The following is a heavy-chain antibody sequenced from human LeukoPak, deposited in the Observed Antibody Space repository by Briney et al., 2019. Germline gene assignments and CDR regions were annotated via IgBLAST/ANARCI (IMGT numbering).Heavy chain of an antibody. CDR1: GFRFTGYS. D-gene: IGHD2-2*01. J-gene: IGHJ6*02. Sequence: GGSLRLSCAASGFRFTGYSMSWVRQAPGKGLNWFAGLGRSGEYTYYADSVKGRFTISRDNSKDTVSLQMNSLRAEDSAIYYCVKDRPCDACMPMDAWGQGTTVTVSS. V-gene: IGHV3-23*01. CDR2: LGRSGEYT. CDR3: VKDRPCDACMPMDA.